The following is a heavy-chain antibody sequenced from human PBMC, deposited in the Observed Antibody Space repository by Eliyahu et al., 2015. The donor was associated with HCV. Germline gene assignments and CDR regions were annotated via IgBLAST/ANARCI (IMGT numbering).Heavy chain of an antibody. Sequence: QVQLVQSGAEVRKPGSSVKVSCKPSGGTFSTYAINWVRQAPGKGLEWMGRIILFVGGAXSAPSXQDRVTITADTATNTVYMQLSSLTSDDTAIYFCARENGDGYSSDYGLDVWGQGTTVTVSS. CDR2: IILFVGGA. CDR3: ARENGDGYSSDYGLDV. D-gene: IGHD2-21*01. CDR1: GGTFSTYA. J-gene: IGHJ6*02. V-gene: IGHV1-69*04.